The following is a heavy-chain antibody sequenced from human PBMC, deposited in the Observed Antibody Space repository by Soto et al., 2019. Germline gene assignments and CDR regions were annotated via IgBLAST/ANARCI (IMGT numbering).Heavy chain of an antibody. CDR1: GFTFGSDA. CDR2: ISSYGGST. Sequence: WGSLRLFCAASGFTFGSDAIHWVRQGLGKGLEYVSAISSYGGSTYYANSVKGRFTISRDNSKNTLYLQMGSLRAEDMAVYYCARDPDSSGYYYFDYWGQGT. J-gene: IGHJ4*02. D-gene: IGHD3-22*01. CDR3: ARDPDSSGYYYFDY. V-gene: IGHV3-64*01.